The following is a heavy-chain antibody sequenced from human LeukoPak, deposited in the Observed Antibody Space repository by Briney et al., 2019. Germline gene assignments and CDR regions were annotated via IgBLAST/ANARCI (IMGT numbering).Heavy chain of an antibody. Sequence: ASVKVSCKASGYTFTSYAMHWVRQAPGQRLEWMGWINAGNGNTKYSQKFQGRVTITRDTSASTAYMELSSLRSEDTAVCYCARDRVTMVRGGGMKGAFDIWGQGTMVTVSS. J-gene: IGHJ3*02. V-gene: IGHV1-3*01. CDR2: INAGNGNT. D-gene: IGHD3-10*01. CDR1: GYTFTSYA. CDR3: ARDRVTMVRGGGMKGAFDI.